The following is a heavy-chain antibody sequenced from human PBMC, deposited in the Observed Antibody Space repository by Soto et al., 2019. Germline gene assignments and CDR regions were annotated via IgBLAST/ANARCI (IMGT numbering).Heavy chain of an antibody. CDR3: ARAPKVSGSSQTRPDF. CDR2: ISQSGNT. J-gene: IGHJ4*02. V-gene: IGHV4-34*01. CDR1: SGSPSGYY. D-gene: IGHD6-6*01. Sequence: SETLSLTCSIYSGSPSGYYWSWIRQPPGKGLEWIGEISQSGNTNYSPSLKSRVSIPIDTSKKQFSLNLASVSAADTAVYYCARAPKVSGSSQTRPDFWGQGTLVTVSS.